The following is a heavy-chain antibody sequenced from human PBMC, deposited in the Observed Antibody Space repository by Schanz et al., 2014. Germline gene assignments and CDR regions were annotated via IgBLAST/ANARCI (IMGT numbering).Heavy chain of an antibody. CDR1: GGTFSTYP. D-gene: IGHD4-17*01. CDR3: ATLDYADSVS. J-gene: IGHJ5*02. V-gene: IGHV1-69*02. Sequence: VQLEQSGAEVKKPGASMKVSCKASGGTFSTYPINWLRQAPGQGLEWMGRIIPIHGIVNYAQRFQDRVRITADKSTSTAYMELNSLNSDDTAVYYCATLDYADSVSWGQGTLXTVSS. CDR2: IIPIHGIV.